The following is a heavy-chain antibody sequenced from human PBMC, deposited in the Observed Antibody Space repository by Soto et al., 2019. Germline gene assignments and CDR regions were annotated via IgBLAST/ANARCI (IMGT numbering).Heavy chain of an antibody. J-gene: IGHJ5*02. V-gene: IGHV1-46*01. D-gene: IGHD2-2*01. Sequence: ASVKVSCKAAGYTFISYYILWVRQAPGQGLELMGIINPRGGDTTYAQKFKGRVTLTRDTSTSTVYMEVKSLRSDDTAVYYCARGFPSSSRLGWFDPWGQGTLVTVSS. CDR1: GYTFISYY. CDR3: ARGFPSSSRLGWFDP. CDR2: INPRGGDT.